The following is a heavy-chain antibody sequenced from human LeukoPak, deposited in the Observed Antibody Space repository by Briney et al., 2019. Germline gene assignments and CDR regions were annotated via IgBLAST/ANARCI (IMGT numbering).Heavy chain of an antibody. V-gene: IGHV3-21*01. D-gene: IGHD3-9*01. CDR1: GFTFSSYS. CDR3: ASTPYYDILTGYYSYNWFDP. J-gene: IGHJ5*02. CDR2: LNNSSSYI. Sequence: GGSPKPSCATSGFTFSSYSMNWVRQAPGKGLEWVSSLNNSSSYIYYADSVKGRFTISRDNAKNSLYLQMNSLRAEDTAVYYCASTPYYDILTGYYSYNWFDPWGQGTLVTVSS.